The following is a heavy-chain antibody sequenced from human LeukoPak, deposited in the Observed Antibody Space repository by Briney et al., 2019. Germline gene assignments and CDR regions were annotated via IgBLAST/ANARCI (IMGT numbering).Heavy chain of an antibody. CDR1: GYSFTSYW. V-gene: IGHV5-51*01. Sequence: GESLKISCKGSGYSFTSYWIGWVCQMPGKGLEWMGIIYPGDSDTRYSPSFQGQVTISADKSISTAYLQWSSLKASDTAMYYCARAPNTYYYDSSGMFDYWGQGTLVTVSS. J-gene: IGHJ4*02. CDR2: IYPGDSDT. CDR3: ARAPNTYYYDSSGMFDY. D-gene: IGHD3-22*01.